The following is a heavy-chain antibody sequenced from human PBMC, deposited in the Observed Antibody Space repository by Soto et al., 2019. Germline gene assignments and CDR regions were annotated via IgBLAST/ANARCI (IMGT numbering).Heavy chain of an antibody. CDR3: VRETVNGYSYGRPYYYYGMDV. V-gene: IGHV1-69*01. CDR1: GGTFSSYA. J-gene: IGHJ6*02. Sequence: QVQLVQSGAEVKKPGSSVKVSCKASGGTFSSYAISWVRQAPGQGLEWMGGIIPIFGTANYAQKFQGRVTITADESTSTAYMELSSLRSEDTAVYYCVRETVNGYSYGRPYYYYGMDVWGQGTTVTVSS. D-gene: IGHD5-18*01. CDR2: IIPIFGTA.